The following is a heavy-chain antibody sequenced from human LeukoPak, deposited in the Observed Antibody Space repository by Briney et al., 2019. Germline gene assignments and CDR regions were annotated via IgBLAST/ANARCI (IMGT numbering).Heavy chain of an antibody. CDR1: GGSFSGYY. CDR2: INHSGST. V-gene: IGHV4-34*01. D-gene: IGHD5-24*01. CDR3: ARGGMATIMAFDI. J-gene: IGHJ3*02. Sequence: PSETLSLTCAVYGGSFSGYYWSWIRQPPGKGLEWIGEINHSGSTNYNPSLKSRVTISVDRSKNQFSLKLSSVTAADTAVYYCARGGMATIMAFDIWGQGTMVTVSS.